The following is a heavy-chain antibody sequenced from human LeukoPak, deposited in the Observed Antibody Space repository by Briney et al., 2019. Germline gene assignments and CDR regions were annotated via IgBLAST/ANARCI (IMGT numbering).Heavy chain of an antibody. J-gene: IGHJ4*02. CDR3: ARDKFFPGGYSYGFDY. Sequence: GGSLRLSCAASGFTFSSYGMHWVRQAPGKGLEWVAVISYDGSNKYYADSVKGRFTISRDNAKNSLYLQMNSLRAEDTAVYYCARDKFFPGGYSYGFDYWGQGTLVTVSS. CDR2: ISYDGSNK. CDR1: GFTFSSYG. D-gene: IGHD5-18*01. V-gene: IGHV3-30*03.